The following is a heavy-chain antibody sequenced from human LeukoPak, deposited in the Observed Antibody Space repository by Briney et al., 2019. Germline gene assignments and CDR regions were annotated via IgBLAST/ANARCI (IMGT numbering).Heavy chain of an antibody. J-gene: IGHJ3*02. D-gene: IGHD3-22*01. CDR2: ISGSGGST. V-gene: IGHV3-23*01. CDR1: GFTFRSYA. Sequence: PGGSLSLSCGASGFTFRSYAMSWVRQPPGKGLEWVSAISGSGGSTYYADSVKGRFTISRDNSKNTLYLQMNILRAEDTAAYYCAKFDYYDSSGYYNKVLDAFDIWGQGTMVTVSS. CDR3: AKFDYYDSSGYYNKVLDAFDI.